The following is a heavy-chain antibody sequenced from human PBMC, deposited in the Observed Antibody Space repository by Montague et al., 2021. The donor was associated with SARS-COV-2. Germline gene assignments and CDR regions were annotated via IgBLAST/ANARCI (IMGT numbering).Heavy chain of an antibody. J-gene: IGHJ4*02. V-gene: IGHV4-39*07. D-gene: IGHD4-11*01. CDR3: ARSGDPGTTVTYLY. Sequence: SETLSLTCTFSGGSISTIVNFWGWIRQPPGKGLEWIGSIPYTGSTYHNPSLKSRVTMSVDTSKNQFSLKLNSVTAADTAMYYCARSGDPGTTVTYLYWGQGTLVTISS. CDR2: IPYTGST. CDR1: GGSISTIVNF.